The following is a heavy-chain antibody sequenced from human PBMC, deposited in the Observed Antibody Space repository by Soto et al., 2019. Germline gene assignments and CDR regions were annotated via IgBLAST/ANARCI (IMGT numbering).Heavy chain of an antibody. D-gene: IGHD2-2*01. Sequence: GGSLRLSCAASGFTLRDYYMSWIRQAPGKGLEWVSFVSSSSSYTVHADSVKGRFTISRDNAKNSLYLQMNSLRAEDTAVYYCARGTRVSDYWGQGTLVTVSS. J-gene: IGHJ4*02. CDR3: ARGTRVSDY. CDR1: GFTLRDYY. V-gene: IGHV3-11*05. CDR2: VSSSSSYT.